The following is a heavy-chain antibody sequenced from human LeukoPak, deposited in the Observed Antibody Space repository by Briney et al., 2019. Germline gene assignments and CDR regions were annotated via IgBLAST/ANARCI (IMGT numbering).Heavy chain of an antibody. CDR3: ARTREYQLTGFDY. V-gene: IGHV1-69*01. Sequence: SVKVSCKASGGTFSSYAISWVRQAPGQGLEWMGGIIPIFGTANYAQKFQGRVTITADESTSTAYMELSSLRSEDTAVYYCARTREYQLTGFDYWGQGTLVAVSS. CDR2: IIPIFGTA. CDR1: GGTFSSYA. J-gene: IGHJ4*02. D-gene: IGHD2-2*01.